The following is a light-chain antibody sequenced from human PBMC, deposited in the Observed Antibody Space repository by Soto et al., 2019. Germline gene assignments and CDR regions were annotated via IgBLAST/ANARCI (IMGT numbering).Light chain of an antibody. Sequence: QSVLTQPPSASGSPGQSVTISCTGTSSDVGAYNYVSWYQQHPGKAPKLMIYEVAKRPSGVPDRFSGFKSGNTASLTVSGLQAEDEADYYCSSYGGSNNLVFGGGTKVTVL. CDR2: EVA. J-gene: IGLJ2*01. CDR3: SSYGGSNNLV. CDR1: SSDVGAYNY. V-gene: IGLV2-8*01.